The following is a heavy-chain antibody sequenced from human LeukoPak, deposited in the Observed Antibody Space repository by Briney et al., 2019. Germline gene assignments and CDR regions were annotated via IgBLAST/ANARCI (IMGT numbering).Heavy chain of an antibody. CDR2: ISYDGSNK. J-gene: IGHJ4*02. V-gene: IGHV3-30*18. D-gene: IGHD3-9*01. CDR1: GFTFSSYG. CDR3: AKDLYRQLRYFDWLSDY. Sequence: RSLRLSCAASGFTFSSYGMHWVRQAPGKGLEWVAVISYDGSNKYYADSVKGRFTISRDNSKNTLYLQMDSLRAEDTAVYYCAKDLYRQLRYFDWLSDYWGQGTLVTVSS.